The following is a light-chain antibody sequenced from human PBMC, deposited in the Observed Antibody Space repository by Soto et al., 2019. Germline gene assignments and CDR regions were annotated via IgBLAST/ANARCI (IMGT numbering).Light chain of an antibody. Sequence: QSALTQPASVSGSPGQSFAISCSGTSSDVGSFSYVSWYQHHPGKAPKLLIYEVTKRPSGVSNRFSGSKSGNTASLTISGLQAEDEADYYCSSYTTSSSYVFGTGTQLTVL. CDR3: SSYTTSSSYV. CDR1: SSDVGSFSY. CDR2: EVT. J-gene: IGLJ1*01. V-gene: IGLV2-14*01.